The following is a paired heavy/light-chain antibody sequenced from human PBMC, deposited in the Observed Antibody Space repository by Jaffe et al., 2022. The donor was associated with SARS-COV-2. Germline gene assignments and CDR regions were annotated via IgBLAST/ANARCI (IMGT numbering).Heavy chain of an antibody. D-gene: IGHD6-13*01. Sequence: QLQLQESGPGLVKPSETLSLTCTVSGGSIRSSSYYWGWIRESPGKGLEWIVSIYQTGTTYYNPSLKSRVTISADTSKNQLSLKLTSVTAADTAVYYCVGRIATDIDCWGQGTLVTVSS. J-gene: IGHJ4*02. V-gene: IGHV4-39*01. CDR3: VGRIATDIDC. CDR2: IYQTGTT. CDR1: GGSIRSSSYY.
Light chain of an antibody. Sequence: DIQMTQAPSSLSASVGDRVTITCRTSQTINNFLNWYQKKPGEAPRLLIYAVSTLQSGVPSRFSGSGSGTDFTLSIISLQPEDFATYYCQQTYSTLWTFGQGTKVEI. V-gene: IGKV1-39*01. J-gene: IGKJ1*01. CDR3: QQTYSTLWT. CDR1: QTINNF. CDR2: AVS.